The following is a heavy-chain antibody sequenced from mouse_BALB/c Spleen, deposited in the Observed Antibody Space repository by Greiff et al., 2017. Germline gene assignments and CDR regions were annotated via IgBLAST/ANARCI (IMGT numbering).Heavy chain of an antibody. CDR2: IDPSDSET. V-gene: IGHV1-69*02. Sequence: QVQLKQPGAELVKPGAPVKLSCKASGYTFTSYWMNWVKQRPGRGLEWIGRIDPSDSETHYNQKFKDKATLTVDKSSSTAYIQLSSLTSEDSAVYYCARVQLGLDYWGQGTTLTVSS. CDR3: ARVQLGLDY. J-gene: IGHJ2*01. D-gene: IGHD3-1*01. CDR1: GYTFTSYW.